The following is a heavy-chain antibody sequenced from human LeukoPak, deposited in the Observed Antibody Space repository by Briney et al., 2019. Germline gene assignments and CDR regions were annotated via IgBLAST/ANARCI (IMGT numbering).Heavy chain of an antibody. CDR1: GGTFSSYA. D-gene: IGHD1-1*01. CDR2: IIPILGIA. V-gene: IGHV1-69*04. CDR3: AREGWNFNNWFDP. Sequence: EASVKVSCKASGGTFSSYANSWVRQAPGQGLEWMGRIIPILGIANYAQKFQGRVTITADKSTSTAYMELSSLRSEDTAVYYCAREGWNFNNWFDPWGQGTLVTVSS. J-gene: IGHJ5*02.